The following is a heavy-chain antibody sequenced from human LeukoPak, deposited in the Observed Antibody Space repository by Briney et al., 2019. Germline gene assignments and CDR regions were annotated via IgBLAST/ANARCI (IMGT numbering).Heavy chain of an antibody. CDR2: INPNSGGT. CDR3: ARYRGGYVDY. D-gene: IGHD1-26*01. Sequence: ASVKVSCKASGYTFIDYYMHWVRQAPGQGLEWMGWINPNSGGTNYAQKFPGRVTMTRDTSISTASMELSRLRSDDTALYYCARYRGGYVDYWGQGTLVTVCS. V-gene: IGHV1-2*02. CDR1: GYTFIDYY. J-gene: IGHJ4*02.